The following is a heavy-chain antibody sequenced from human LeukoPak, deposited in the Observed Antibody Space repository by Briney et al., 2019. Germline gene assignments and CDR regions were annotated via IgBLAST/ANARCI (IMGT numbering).Heavy chain of an antibody. J-gene: IGHJ4*02. CDR1: GGSISSYY. D-gene: IGHD6-19*01. Sequence: SETPSLTCTVSGGSISSYYWSWIRQPPGKGLEWIGYIYYSGSTNYNPSLKSRVTISVDTSKNQFSLKLSSVTAADTTVYYCARRKWLALDYWGQGTLVTVSS. CDR2: IYYSGST. CDR3: ARRKWLALDY. V-gene: IGHV4-59*01.